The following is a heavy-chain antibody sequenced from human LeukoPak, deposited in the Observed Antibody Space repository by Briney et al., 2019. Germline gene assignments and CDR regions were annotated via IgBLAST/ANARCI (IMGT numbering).Heavy chain of an antibody. D-gene: IGHD1-7*01. V-gene: IGHV3-64*01. CDR1: GFTFSSYA. CDR2: ISGNGGST. CDR3: AKGRRAPLVGTITKSWIDY. Sequence: PGGSLRLSCAASGFTFSSYAMHWVRQAPGKGLEYVSAISGNGGSTYYANSVKGRFTISRDNSKNTLYLQMNSLRAEDTAVYYCAKGRRAPLVGTITKSWIDYWGQGTLVTVSS. J-gene: IGHJ4*02.